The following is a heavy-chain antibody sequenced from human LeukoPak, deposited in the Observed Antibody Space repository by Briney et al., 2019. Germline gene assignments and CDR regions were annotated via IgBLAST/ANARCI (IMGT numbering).Heavy chain of an antibody. CDR2: INPNSGGT. Sequence: ASVKVSCKASGYTFTGYYMHWVRQAPGQGLEWMGWINPNSGGTNYAQKFQGRVTMTRDTSISTAYMELSRLRSDDTAVYYCARGRWTLHYYGMDVWGQGTTVTVSS. V-gene: IGHV1-2*02. CDR1: GYTFTGYY. D-gene: IGHD4-23*01. CDR3: ARGRWTLHYYGMDV. J-gene: IGHJ6*02.